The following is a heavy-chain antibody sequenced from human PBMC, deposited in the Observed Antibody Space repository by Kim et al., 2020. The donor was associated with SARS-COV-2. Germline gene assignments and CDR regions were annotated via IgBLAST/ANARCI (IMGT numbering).Heavy chain of an antibody. Sequence: GGSLRLSCAASGFTFSSYGMHWVRQAPGKGLEWVSVISYDGSNKYYADSVKGRFTISRDNSKNTLYLQMNSLRAEDTAVYYCASNNFLDYWGQGTLVTVS. V-gene: IGHV3-33*05. CDR2: ISYDGSNK. CDR1: GFTFSSYG. J-gene: IGHJ4*02. D-gene: IGHD3-3*01. CDR3: ASNNFLDY.